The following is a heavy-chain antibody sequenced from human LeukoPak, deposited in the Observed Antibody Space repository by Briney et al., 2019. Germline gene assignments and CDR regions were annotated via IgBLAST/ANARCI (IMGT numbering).Heavy chain of an antibody. V-gene: IGHV3-48*01. CDR1: GFTFNNYN. Sequence: GGSLRLSCAASGFTFNNYNMNWVRQAPGKGLEWVSYITSRSSIIYYADSVKGRFTISRDNAKNSLYLQVNSLRAEDTAVYYCARGGEYYYYMDVWGKGTTVTVSS. D-gene: IGHD3-10*01. J-gene: IGHJ6*03. CDR3: ARGGEYYYYMDV. CDR2: ITSRSSII.